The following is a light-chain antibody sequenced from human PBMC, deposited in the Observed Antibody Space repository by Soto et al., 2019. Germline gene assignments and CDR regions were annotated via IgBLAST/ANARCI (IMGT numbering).Light chain of an antibody. CDR2: GAS. Sequence: EIVMTQSPATLSVSPGERATLSCRASQSVSSNLAWYQQKPGQAPRLLIYGASTRATGIPARFSGSGSGTEFTLTISSLQSEDIAVYYCQQYNNWVWTFGQGTKVEIK. J-gene: IGKJ1*01. CDR3: QQYNNWVWT. CDR1: QSVSSN. V-gene: IGKV3-15*01.